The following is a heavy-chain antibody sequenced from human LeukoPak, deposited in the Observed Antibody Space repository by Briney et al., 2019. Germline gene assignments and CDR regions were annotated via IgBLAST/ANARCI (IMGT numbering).Heavy chain of an antibody. CDR3: ASGSAVAAAGDH. Sequence: SETLSLTCAVYGGSFSGYYWGWIRQPPGKGLEWIGSIYYSGSTYYNPSLKSRVTISVDTSKNQFSLKLSSVTAADTAMYYCASGSAVAAAGDHWGQGTLVTVSS. CDR2: IYYSGST. D-gene: IGHD6-13*01. J-gene: IGHJ4*02. V-gene: IGHV4-59*01. CDR1: GGSFSGYY.